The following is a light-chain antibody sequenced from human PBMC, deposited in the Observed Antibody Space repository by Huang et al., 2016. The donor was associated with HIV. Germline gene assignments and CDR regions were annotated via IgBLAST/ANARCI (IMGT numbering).Light chain of an antibody. V-gene: IGKV2-28*01. CDR2: VSS. J-gene: IGKJ2*01. Sequence: EIVVTQSPLSLPVTPGQPASISCKSSQNLLHSDGHNLLDWYLQKPGQSPQLLRFVSSDRAPGVCYRISGSGSVTDFTLEISRVEAGDVGVYYCMQGLQAPPTFGQGTKLEI. CDR1: QNLLHSDGHNL. CDR3: MQGLQAPPT.